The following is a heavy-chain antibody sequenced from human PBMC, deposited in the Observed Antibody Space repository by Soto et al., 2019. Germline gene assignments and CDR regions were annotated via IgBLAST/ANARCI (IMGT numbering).Heavy chain of an antibody. CDR1: IYTFTSYG. Sequence: ASVTVSSKPSIYTFTSYGISALGQPTGQGIEWMGCIRAYNSNRKYAQTLQGRVTMTTEPWKSTGYMEMRSLSCDGTAVYYCATAGGGYSYGYDYWGQGTLVTVSS. CDR2: IRAYNSNR. V-gene: IGHV1-18*01. CDR3: ATAGGGYSYGYDY. D-gene: IGHD5-18*01. J-gene: IGHJ4*02.